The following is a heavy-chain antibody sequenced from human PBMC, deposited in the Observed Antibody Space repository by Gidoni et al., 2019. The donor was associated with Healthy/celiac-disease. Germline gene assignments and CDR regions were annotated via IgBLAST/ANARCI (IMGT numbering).Heavy chain of an antibody. D-gene: IGHD3-22*01. J-gene: IGHJ6*02. CDR2: IKSKTDGGTT. CDR1: GFTFSNAW. Sequence: EVQLVESGGGLVKPGGSLRLSCAASGFTFSNAWMRWVSQAPGKGLEWVGRIKSKTDGGTTDYAAPVKGRFTISRDDSKNTLYLQMNSLKTEDTAVYYCTTALYYYDSSGYYSYYYYGMDVWGQGTTVTVSS. CDR3: TTALYYYDSSGYYSYYYYGMDV. V-gene: IGHV3-15*01.